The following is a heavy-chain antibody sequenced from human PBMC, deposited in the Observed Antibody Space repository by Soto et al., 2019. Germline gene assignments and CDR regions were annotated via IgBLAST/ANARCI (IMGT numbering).Heavy chain of an antibody. CDR1: GYTFTSYY. CDR3: ARVGVEGSGSYYNPTHNYYYYGMDV. Sequence: ASVKVSCKASGYTFTSYYMHWVRQAPGQGLEWMGIINPSGGSTSYAQKFQGRVTITADKSTSTAYMELSSLRSEDTAVYYCARVGVEGSGSYYNPTHNYYYYGMDVWGQGTTVTVSS. J-gene: IGHJ6*02. V-gene: IGHV1-46*01. CDR2: INPSGGST. D-gene: IGHD3-10*01.